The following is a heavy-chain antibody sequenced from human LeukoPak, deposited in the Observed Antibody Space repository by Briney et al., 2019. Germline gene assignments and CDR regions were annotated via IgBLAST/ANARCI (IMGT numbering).Heavy chain of an antibody. J-gene: IGHJ4*02. CDR2: ISSSSSHI. CDR3: ARNSPADAALSDY. D-gene: IGHD2/OR15-2a*01. Sequence: GRSLRLSCAASGFTFSSYSMNWVRQAPGKGLEWVSSISSSSSHIYYADSVKGRFTISRDNAKNSLYLQMNSLRAEDTAVYYCARNSPADAALSDYWGQGTLVTVSS. V-gene: IGHV3-21*01. CDR1: GFTFSSYS.